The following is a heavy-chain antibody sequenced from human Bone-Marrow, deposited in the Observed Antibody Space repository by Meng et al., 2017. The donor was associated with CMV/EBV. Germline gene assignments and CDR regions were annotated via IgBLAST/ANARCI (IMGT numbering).Heavy chain of an antibody. Sequence: VQLVQSGAEVKKPGASVEVSCKASGYNFASYGTSWVLQALGQVLEWMGWISAEHGNTNYAQKLQGRVTMTTDTSTSTAYMELRSLRSDDPAVYYCARGVAVAGPGDYWGQGTLVTVSS. CDR1: GYNFASYG. D-gene: IGHD6-19*01. CDR2: ISAEHGNT. J-gene: IGHJ4*02. V-gene: IGHV1-18*01. CDR3: ARGVAVAGPGDY.